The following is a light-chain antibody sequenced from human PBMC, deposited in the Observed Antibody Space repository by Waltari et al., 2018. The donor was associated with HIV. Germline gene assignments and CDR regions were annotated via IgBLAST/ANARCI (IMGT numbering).Light chain of an antibody. V-gene: IGKV3-20*01. CDR2: DAS. CDR3: QQYGSSLLT. CDR1: QSVTSRS. J-gene: IGKJ4*01. Sequence: TQSPGTLSLSPGERATLSCRASQSVTSRSLAWYQQKPGQAPRLLIYDASIRATGIPDRFSGSGSGTDFTLTISRLEPEDFAVYYCQQYGSSLLTFGGGTKVEI.